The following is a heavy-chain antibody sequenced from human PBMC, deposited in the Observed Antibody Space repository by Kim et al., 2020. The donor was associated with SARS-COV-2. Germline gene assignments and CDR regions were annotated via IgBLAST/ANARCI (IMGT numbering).Heavy chain of an antibody. Sequence: TSLKTRLTISKDTSKNQVVLTMTNMDPVDTATYYCARIHGHYGGNSYFDYWGQGTLVTVSS. D-gene: IGHD4-17*01. CDR3: ARIHGHYGGNSYFDY. J-gene: IGHJ4*02. V-gene: IGHV2-70*01.